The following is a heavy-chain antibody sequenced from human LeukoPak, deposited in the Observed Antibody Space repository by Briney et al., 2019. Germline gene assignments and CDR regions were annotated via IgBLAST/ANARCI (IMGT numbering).Heavy chain of an antibody. V-gene: IGHV3-30*04. CDR2: ISYDGSNK. D-gene: IGHD3-10*01. J-gene: IGHJ4*02. CDR1: GFTFSSYA. Sequence: GGSLRLSCAASGFTFSSYAMHWVRQAPGKGLEWVAVISYDGSNKYYADSVKGRFTISRDNSKNTLYLQMNSLTAEDTAVYYCVKRVRYDSGTYYFDYWGQGTLVTVSS. CDR3: VKRVRYDSGTYYFDY.